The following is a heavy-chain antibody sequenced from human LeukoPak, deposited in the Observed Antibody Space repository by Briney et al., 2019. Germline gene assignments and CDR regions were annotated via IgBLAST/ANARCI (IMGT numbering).Heavy chain of an antibody. J-gene: IGHJ4*02. CDR2: INHSGST. Sequence: PSETLSLTCAGYGGSFSGYYWSWIRQPPGKGLEWIGEINHSGSTNYNPSLKSRVTISVDTSKNQFSLKLSSATAADTAVYYCARVDLATVLFDYWGQGTLVTVSS. CDR1: GGSFSGYY. V-gene: IGHV4-34*01. D-gene: IGHD4/OR15-4a*01. CDR3: ARVDLATVLFDY.